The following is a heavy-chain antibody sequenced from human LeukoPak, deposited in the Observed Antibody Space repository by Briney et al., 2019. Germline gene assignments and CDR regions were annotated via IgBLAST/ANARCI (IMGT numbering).Heavy chain of an antibody. V-gene: IGHV7-4-1*02. J-gene: IGHJ4*02. CDR2: INTNTGNP. D-gene: IGHD3-3*01. CDR1: GYTFTSYA. CDR3: ARALYDFWSGYYTEVDY. Sequence: ASVKVSCKASGYTFTSYAMNWVRQAPGQGLEWMGWINTNTGNPTYAQGFTGRFVFSLDTSVSTAYLQISSLKAEDTAVYYCARALYDFWSGYYTEVDYWGQGTLVTVSS.